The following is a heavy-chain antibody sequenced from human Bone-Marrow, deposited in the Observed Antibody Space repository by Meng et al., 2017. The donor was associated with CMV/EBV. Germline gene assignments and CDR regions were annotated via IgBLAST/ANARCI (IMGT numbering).Heavy chain of an antibody. J-gene: IGHJ4*02. V-gene: IGHV1-8*03. Sequence: ASVTVSCKASGYTFTGYDINWVRQATGQGLEWMGWMNPTSGKTGYARKFQGRVTISRNTSINTAYIELSRLTSDDTAVYYCARGVRYCSGDTCYYFDHWGQGTQVTVSS. CDR2: MNPTSGKT. CDR3: ARGVRYCSGDTCYYFDH. CDR1: GYTFTGYD. D-gene: IGHD2-15*01.